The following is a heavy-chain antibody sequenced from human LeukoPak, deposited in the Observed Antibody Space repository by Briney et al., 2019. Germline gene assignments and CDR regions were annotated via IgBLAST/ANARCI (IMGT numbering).Heavy chain of an antibody. D-gene: IGHD6-13*01. Sequence: GGSLRLSCVASGCTFSSYWMSWVRQAPGKGLEWVANIKQDGSDKYNVDSVRGRFTISRDNAKNSLYLQMNSLRTEDTALYYCASGQQLGFWGQGTLVTVSS. V-gene: IGHV3-7*01. J-gene: IGHJ4*02. CDR2: IKQDGSDK. CDR1: GCTFSSYW. CDR3: ASGQQLGF.